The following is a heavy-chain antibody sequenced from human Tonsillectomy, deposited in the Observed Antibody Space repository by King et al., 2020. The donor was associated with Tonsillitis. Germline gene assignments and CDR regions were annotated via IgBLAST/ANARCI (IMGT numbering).Heavy chain of an antibody. CDR2: ISGSGSST. CDR1: GFTFSSYA. D-gene: IGHD6-13*01. CDR3: AEWGIAAAGLEY. J-gene: IGHJ4*02. Sequence: VQLVESGGGLVQPGGSLRLSCEASGFTFSSYAMSWVRQAPGKGLEWVSGISGSGSSTYYADSVKGRFTISRDNSKNTLYLQMNSLGAEDTALYYCAEWGIAAAGLEYWGQGTLVTVSS. V-gene: IGHV3-23*04.